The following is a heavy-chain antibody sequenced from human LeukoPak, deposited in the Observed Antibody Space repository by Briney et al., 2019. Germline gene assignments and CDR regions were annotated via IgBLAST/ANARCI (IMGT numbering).Heavy chain of an antibody. CDR1: GFTFSSYA. J-gene: IGHJ4*02. CDR2: ISYDGSNK. V-gene: IGHV3-30-3*01. D-gene: IGHD1-26*01. CDR3: ARDGTVGATYEGYYFDY. Sequence: GGSLRLSCAAPGFTFSSYAMHWVRQAPGKGLEWVAVISYDGSNKYYADSVKGRFTISRDNSKNTLYLQMNSLRAEDTAVYYCARDGTVGATYEGYYFDYWGQGTLVTVSS.